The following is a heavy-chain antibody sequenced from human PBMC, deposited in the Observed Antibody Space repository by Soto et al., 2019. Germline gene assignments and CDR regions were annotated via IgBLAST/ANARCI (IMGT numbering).Heavy chain of an antibody. CDR3: ARLWFGEPVDY. V-gene: IGHV4-59*08. D-gene: IGHD3-10*01. CDR2: VYYSGST. J-gene: IGHJ4*02. Sequence: SETLSLTCTVSGGSISSYYWSWIRQPPGKGLEWIGYVYYSGSTNYNPSLKSRVTISVDTSKNQFSLKLSSVTAADTAVYYCARLWFGEPVDYWGQGTLVTVS. CDR1: GGSISSYY.